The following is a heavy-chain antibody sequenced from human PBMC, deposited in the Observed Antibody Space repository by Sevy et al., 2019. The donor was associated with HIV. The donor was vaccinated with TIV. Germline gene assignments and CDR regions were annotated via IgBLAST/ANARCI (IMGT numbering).Heavy chain of an antibody. Sequence: GGSLRLSCAASRFTVNNNYMTLVRQAPGKGLEGISIIYSDATTYHADSVKDRFNISRDNSKNMLYLQMNNLRVEDTAAYYCARGKTGYGYALSYWGQGTLVTVSS. J-gene: IGHJ4*02. CDR3: ARGKTGYGYALSY. D-gene: IGHD5-18*01. V-gene: IGHV3-66*01. CDR1: RFTVNNNY. CDR2: IYSDATT.